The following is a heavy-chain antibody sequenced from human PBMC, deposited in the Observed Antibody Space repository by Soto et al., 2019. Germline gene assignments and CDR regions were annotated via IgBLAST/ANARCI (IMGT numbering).Heavy chain of an antibody. V-gene: IGHV4-31*03. Sequence: LSLTCTVSGGSISSGGYYWSWIRQHPGKGLEWIGYIYYSGSTYYNPSLKSRVTISVDTSKNQFSLKLSSVTAADTAVYYCASGYSYGYFYYGMDVWGQGTTVTVSS. CDR2: IYYSGST. D-gene: IGHD5-18*01. CDR3: ASGYSYGYFYYGMDV. CDR1: GGSISSGGYY. J-gene: IGHJ6*02.